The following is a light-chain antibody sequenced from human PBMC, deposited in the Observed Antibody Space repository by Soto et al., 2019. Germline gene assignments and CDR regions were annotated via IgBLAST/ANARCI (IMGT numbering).Light chain of an antibody. CDR2: EVS. V-gene: IGLV2-8*01. Sequence: QSALTQPPSASGSPGQSVTISCTGTSSDVGGYNYVSWYQQHPGKAPKLMIYEVSKRPSGVPDRFSGSKSGNTASLTVSGLQAEDDADYYCSSYAGSNLWVFGGGTQLTVL. J-gene: IGLJ3*02. CDR3: SSYAGSNLWV. CDR1: SSDVGGYNY.